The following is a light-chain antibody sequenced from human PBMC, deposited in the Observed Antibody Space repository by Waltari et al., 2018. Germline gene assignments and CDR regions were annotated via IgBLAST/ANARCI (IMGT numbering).Light chain of an antibody. J-gene: IGLJ2*01. V-gene: IGLV2-14*03. Sequence: QSALTQPASVSGSPGQSITISCTGSSSDVDYVSWYQQFPGKAPKVLIYDVNRRPSGVSNRLSGSKSGSTASLTISGLQPQDEADYYCTSYADIIPVVFGGGTKLTVL. CDR1: SSDVDY. CDR2: DVN. CDR3: TSYADIIPVV.